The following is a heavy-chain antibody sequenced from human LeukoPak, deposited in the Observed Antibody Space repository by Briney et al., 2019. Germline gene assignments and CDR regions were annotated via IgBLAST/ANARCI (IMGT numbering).Heavy chain of an antibody. Sequence: SETLSLTCTVSGGSISSHYWSWIRQPPGKGLEWIGYIYYSGSTNYNPSLKSRVTISVDTSKNQFSLKLSSVTAADTAVYYCARGVASNDFWSGYFLYDAFDIWGRGTMVTVSS. CDR3: ARGVASNDFWSGYFLYDAFDI. CDR2: IYYSGST. D-gene: IGHD3-3*01. CDR1: GGSISSHY. J-gene: IGHJ3*02. V-gene: IGHV4-59*11.